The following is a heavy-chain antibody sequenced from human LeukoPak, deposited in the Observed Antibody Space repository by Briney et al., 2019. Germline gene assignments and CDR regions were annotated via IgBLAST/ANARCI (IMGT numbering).Heavy chain of an antibody. CDR2: ISGSGGST. Sequence: PGGSLRLSCAASGFTFSSYAMSWVRQAPGKGLEWVSAISGSGGSTYYADSVKGRFTISRDNSKNTLYLQMNSLRAEDTAIYYCAKDSVQYQLLNWFDPWGQGTLVTVSS. CDR1: GFTFSSYA. V-gene: IGHV3-23*01. D-gene: IGHD2-2*01. J-gene: IGHJ5*02. CDR3: AKDSVQYQLLNWFDP.